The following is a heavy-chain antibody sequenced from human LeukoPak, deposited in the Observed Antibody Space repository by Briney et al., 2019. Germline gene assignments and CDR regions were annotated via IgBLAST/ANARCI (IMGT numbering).Heavy chain of an antibody. CDR3: ARLGGSYALTDC. CDR2: IYTSGST. J-gene: IGHJ4*02. V-gene: IGHV4-61*02. Sequence: PSQTLSLTCTVSGGSISSGSYYWSWIRQPAGKGLEWIGRIYTSGSTYYNPSLKSRVTISVDTSKNQFSLKLSSVTAADTAVYYCARLGGSYALTDCWGQGTLVTVSP. CDR1: GGSISSGSYY. D-gene: IGHD1-26*01.